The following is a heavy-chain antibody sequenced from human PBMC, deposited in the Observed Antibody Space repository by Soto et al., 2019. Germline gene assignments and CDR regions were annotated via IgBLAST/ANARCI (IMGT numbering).Heavy chain of an antibody. Sequence: QVQLVQSGAEVKKPGSSVKVSCKASGGTFSSYAISWVRQAPGQGLEWMGGIIPIFGTANYAQKFQGRVTITADXXTXTXXMELSSLRSEDTAVYYCAREGYCTSTSCYRYGMDVWGQGTTVTVSS. V-gene: IGHV1-69*12. CDR1: GGTFSSYA. J-gene: IGHJ6*02. D-gene: IGHD2-2*01. CDR3: AREGYCTSTSCYRYGMDV. CDR2: IIPIFGTA.